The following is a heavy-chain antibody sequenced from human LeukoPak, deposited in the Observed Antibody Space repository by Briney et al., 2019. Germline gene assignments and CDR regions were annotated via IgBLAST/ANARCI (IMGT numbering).Heavy chain of an antibody. CDR3: ARPYRAAGTSGGFDY. D-gene: IGHD6-13*01. J-gene: IGHJ4*02. CDR2: IYPGDSDT. CDR1: GYRFTSYW. Sequence: GESLKFSCKGSGYRFTSYWIGWVRQMPGKGLEGMGFIYPGDSDTRYRPSFQGQVTISADKSISTAYLQWSSLKASDTAMYYCARPYRAAGTSGGFDYWGQGTLVTVSS. V-gene: IGHV5-51*01.